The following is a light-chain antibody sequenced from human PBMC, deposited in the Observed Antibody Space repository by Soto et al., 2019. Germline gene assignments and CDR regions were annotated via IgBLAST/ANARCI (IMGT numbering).Light chain of an antibody. CDR1: SSDVGGYNY. CDR2: EVN. CDR3: SSYAGSSNV. V-gene: IGLV2-8*01. J-gene: IGLJ1*01. Sequence: QSVLTQPPSAFGSPGQSVAISCTGTSSDVGGYNYVSWYQQHPGKAPKLMIYEVNKRPSGVPDRFSGSKSGNTASLTVSGLQDEDEADYYCSSYAGSSNVFGTGTKVTVL.